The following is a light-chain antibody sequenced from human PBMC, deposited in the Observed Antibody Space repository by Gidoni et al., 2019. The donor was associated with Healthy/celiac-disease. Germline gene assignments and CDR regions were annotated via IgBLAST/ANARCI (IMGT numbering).Light chain of an antibody. CDR2: KDS. V-gene: IGLV2-14*01. Sequence: SALTQPASVSGSPGQSITISCTRTSSDVGSYDYVSWYQQHQGKAPNLMIYKDSNRPSGVSNRFSVSESGNTTSLTISRLETEDEADYYCSSYTSNSTRVIFGGGTKLTVL. J-gene: IGLJ2*01. CDR3: SSYTSNSTRVI. CDR1: SSDVGSYDY.